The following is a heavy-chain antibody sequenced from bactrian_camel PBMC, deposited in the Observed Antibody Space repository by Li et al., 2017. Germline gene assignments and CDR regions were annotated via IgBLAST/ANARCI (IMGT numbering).Heavy chain of an antibody. CDR2: INTGGGAT. D-gene: IGHD3*01. J-gene: IGHJ4*01. CDR1: GYTYSSHC. Sequence: HVQLVESGGGSVQAGGSLRLSCAASGYTYSSHCMAWFRQAPGKEREGVAAINTGGGATYYADSVKGRFTISQDNAKNPLYLQMNSLKPEDTAMYYCAADLRPLRFCLDGLRTGRIDWYNYRGQGTQVTVS. V-gene: IGHV3S1*01. CDR3: AADLRPLRFCLDGLRTGRIDWYNY.